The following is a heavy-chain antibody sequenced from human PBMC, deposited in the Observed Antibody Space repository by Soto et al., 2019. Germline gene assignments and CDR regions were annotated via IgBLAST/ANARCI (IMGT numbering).Heavy chain of an antibody. Sequence: GASVKVSCKASGYTFTSYGISWVRQAPGQGLEWMGWISAYNGNTNYAQKLQGRVTMTTDTSTSTAYMELRSLGSDDTAVYYCARDAPYCSGGSCYSYAFDIWGQGTMVTVSS. V-gene: IGHV1-18*01. CDR2: ISAYNGNT. J-gene: IGHJ3*02. CDR3: ARDAPYCSGGSCYSYAFDI. CDR1: GYTFTSYG. D-gene: IGHD2-15*01.